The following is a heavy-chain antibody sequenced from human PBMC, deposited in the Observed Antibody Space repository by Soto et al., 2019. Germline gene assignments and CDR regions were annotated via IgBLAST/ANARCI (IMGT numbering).Heavy chain of an antibody. CDR1: GYTFSNYG. CDR3: ARDEGIRGFDS. CDR2: ISGYNGLT. D-gene: IGHD3-10*01. J-gene: IGHJ4*02. V-gene: IGHV1-18*04. Sequence: QVQLVQSGDEVKKSEASVKVSCKASGYTFSNYGISWVRQAPGQGLEWMGWISGYNGLTAYAQNVQGRVTMTIDTPTRTVFMELTSLRSNDTAVYYCARDEGIRGFDSWGQGTLVTVSS.